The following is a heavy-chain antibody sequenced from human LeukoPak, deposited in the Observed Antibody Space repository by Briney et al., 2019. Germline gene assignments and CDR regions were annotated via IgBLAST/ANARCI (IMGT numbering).Heavy chain of an antibody. CDR3: ARALSVVVPYYFDY. CDR1: GYSISSGYF. CDR2: VDYSGST. J-gene: IGHJ4*02. D-gene: IGHD2-2*01. Sequence: SETLSLTCTVSGYSISSGYFWSWIRQPPGKGLEWVGYVDYSGSTNYNPSLKSRVTISVDTSKNEFSLILSSVTAADTAVYYCARALSVVVPYYFDYWGQGTLVTVSS. V-gene: IGHV4-61*01.